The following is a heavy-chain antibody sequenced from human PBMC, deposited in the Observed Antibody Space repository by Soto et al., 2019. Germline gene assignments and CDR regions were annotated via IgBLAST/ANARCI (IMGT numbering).Heavy chain of an antibody. V-gene: IGHV3-7*03. J-gene: IGHJ4*02. CDR2: IKPDGSAT. Sequence: GGSLRLSCAVSGFTFGSYWMNWVRLIPGKGLEWVAYIKPDGSATYYVDSVKGRFTISRDNSNNTLFLQMNSLRAEDTAVYYCAKSRYSDSSGDFYDYWGQGTLVTVSS. CDR1: GFTFGSYW. CDR3: AKSRYSDSSGDFYDY. D-gene: IGHD3-22*01.